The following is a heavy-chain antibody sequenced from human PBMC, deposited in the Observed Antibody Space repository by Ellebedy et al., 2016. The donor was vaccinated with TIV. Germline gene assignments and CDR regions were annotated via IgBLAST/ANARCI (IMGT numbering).Heavy chain of an antibody. CDR1: GFTFSNHG. V-gene: IGHV3-33*01. CDR3: AREAWGSYGTEYLQH. J-gene: IGHJ1*01. D-gene: IGHD3-16*01. Sequence: GESLKISCVASGFTFSNHGMHWVRQAPGKGLEWVAVIWYDGSYEYYADSVKGRFTISRDNAKNSLYLQMNSLRVEDTAVYYCAREAWGSYGTEYLQHWGQGTLVTVSA. CDR2: IWYDGSYE.